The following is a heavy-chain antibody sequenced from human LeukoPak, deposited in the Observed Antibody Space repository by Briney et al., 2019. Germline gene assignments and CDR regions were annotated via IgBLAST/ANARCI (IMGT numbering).Heavy chain of an antibody. D-gene: IGHD3-22*01. CDR3: AKDPTDFDSSGQTYFDY. J-gene: IGHJ4*02. Sequence: PGGSLRLSCAASGFTFSSYAMSWVRQAPGKGLEWVSGISGSGDIIYYSDSVKGRFTISRDNSKNTLFLQMNSLRAEDSALYYCAKDPTDFDSSGQTYFDYWGQGTLVTVSS. V-gene: IGHV3-23*01. CDR1: GFTFSSYA. CDR2: ISGSGDII.